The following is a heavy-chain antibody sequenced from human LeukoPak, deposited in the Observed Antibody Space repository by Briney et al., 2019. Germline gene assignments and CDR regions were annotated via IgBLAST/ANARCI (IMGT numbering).Heavy chain of an antibody. CDR1: GFTFSNFG. CDR2: ISYDGSNK. V-gene: IGHV3-30*18. Sequence: PGGSLRLSCAASGFTFSNFGMHWVRQAPGKGLEWVAVISYDGSNKYYADSVKGRFTISRDNSKNTLYLQMNSLRTEDTAVYYCAKGGEICSGGSCSSGYWGQGALVTVSS. J-gene: IGHJ4*02. D-gene: IGHD2-15*01. CDR3: AKGGEICSGGSCSSGY.